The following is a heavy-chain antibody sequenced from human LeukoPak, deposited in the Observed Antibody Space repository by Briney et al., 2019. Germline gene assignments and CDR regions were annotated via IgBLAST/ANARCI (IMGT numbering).Heavy chain of an antibody. Sequence: ASLKVSCKTSGYTFTSYSIHCLRQAPGQGVEWLGWSDPNSGATNYEPVKSRVTMTWDTSIDTAYMELTRLTSDDTAVYYCARAKPYDNNGYSPELRYWGQGTLVTVS. CDR3: ARAKPYDNNGYSPELRY. D-gene: IGHD3-22*01. CDR2: SDPNSGAT. V-gene: IGHV1-2*02. J-gene: IGHJ4*02. CDR1: GYTFTSYS.